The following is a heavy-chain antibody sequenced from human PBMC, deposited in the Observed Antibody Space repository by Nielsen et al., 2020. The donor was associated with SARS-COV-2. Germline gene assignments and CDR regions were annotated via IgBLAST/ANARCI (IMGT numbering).Heavy chain of an antibody. D-gene: IGHD3-3*01. Sequence: SETLSLTCTVSGVSISSYYWSWIRQPPGKGLEWIGYIYYSGSTNYNPSLKSRVTISVDTSKNQFSLKLSSVTAADTAVYYCARHLRITIFGVVITGPFDYWGQGTLVTVSS. CDR2: IYYSGST. V-gene: IGHV4-59*08. J-gene: IGHJ4*02. CDR1: GVSISSYY. CDR3: ARHLRITIFGVVITGPFDY.